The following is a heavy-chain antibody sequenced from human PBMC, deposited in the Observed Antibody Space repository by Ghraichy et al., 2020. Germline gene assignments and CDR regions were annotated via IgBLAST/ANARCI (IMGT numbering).Heavy chain of an antibody. V-gene: IGHV4-59*01. Sequence: SETLSLTCTVSGGSISSYYWSWIRQPPGKGLEWIWYIYYSGSTNYNPSLKSRVTISVDTSKNQFSLKLSSVTAADTAVYYCARVRRAASWYFDLWGRGTLVTVSS. J-gene: IGHJ2*01. CDR2: IYYSGST. CDR3: ARVRRAASWYFDL. CDR1: GGSISSYY. D-gene: IGHD2-15*01.